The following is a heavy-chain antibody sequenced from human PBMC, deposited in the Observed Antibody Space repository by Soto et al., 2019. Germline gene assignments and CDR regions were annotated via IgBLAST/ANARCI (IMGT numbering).Heavy chain of an antibody. J-gene: IGHJ4*02. Sequence: PGESLKISCKGSGYSFTSYWIGWVRQMPGKGLEWMGIIYPGDSDTRYSPSFQGQVTISADKSISTAYLQWSSLKASDTAMYYCARLIPYYDILTGYYSYWGQGTLVTVSS. CDR2: IYPGDSDT. CDR1: GYSFTSYW. V-gene: IGHV5-51*01. CDR3: ARLIPYYDILTGYYSY. D-gene: IGHD3-9*01.